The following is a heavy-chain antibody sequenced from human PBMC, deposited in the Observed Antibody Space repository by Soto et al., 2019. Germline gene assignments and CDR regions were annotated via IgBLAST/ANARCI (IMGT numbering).Heavy chain of an antibody. CDR3: ARDSSGRHDY. V-gene: IGHV4-59*01. CDR2: IYQSGTT. J-gene: IGHJ4*02. D-gene: IGHD3-22*01. Sequence: WTWIRQPPGKGLEWIGYIYQSGTTNYNASLKSRVTISIDTSKNQFFLKLNFVTAADTAVYYCARDSSGRHDYWGQGTLVTVSS.